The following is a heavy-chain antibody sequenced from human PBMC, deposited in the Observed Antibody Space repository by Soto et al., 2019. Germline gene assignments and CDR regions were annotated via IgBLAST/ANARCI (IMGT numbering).Heavy chain of an antibody. D-gene: IGHD6-19*01. J-gene: IGHJ4*02. CDR3: ARDPDNSVLNFDY. CDR2: IHHSGGT. V-gene: IGHV4-4*02. Sequence: PSETLSLTCAVSGASISSTHWWTWVRQSPGKGLEWVGEIHHSGGTNYNPSLKSRVSISVDKSKNQFSLTLKSVTAADTAVYYCARDPDNSVLNFDYWGQGTLVTVSS. CDR1: GASISSTHW.